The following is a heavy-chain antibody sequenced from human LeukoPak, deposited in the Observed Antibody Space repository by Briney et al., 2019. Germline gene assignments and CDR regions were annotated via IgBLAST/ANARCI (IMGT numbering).Heavy chain of an antibody. Sequence: ASVKVSCKASGYTFTGYYMHWVRQAPGQGLEWMGWINPNSGGTNYAQKFQGRVTMTRDTSISTAYMELSRLRSDDTAVYYCARVYGSGSYHPFDYWGQGTLVTVSS. CDR3: ARVYGSGSYHPFDY. D-gene: IGHD3-10*01. J-gene: IGHJ4*02. V-gene: IGHV1-2*02. CDR2: INPNSGGT. CDR1: GYTFTGYY.